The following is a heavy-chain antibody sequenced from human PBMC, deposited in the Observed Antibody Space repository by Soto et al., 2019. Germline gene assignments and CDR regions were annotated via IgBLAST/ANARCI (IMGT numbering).Heavy chain of an antibody. Sequence: GGSLRLSCTTSGFSFAGFAMTWVRQAPGKGLEWVATISGSDGKTYYADSAKGRFSISRDTSRNTLYLQMNSLRADDTAIYYCAKWSYLDYWGQGTRVTVSS. J-gene: IGHJ4*02. CDR2: ISGSDGKT. V-gene: IGHV3-23*01. CDR1: GFSFAGFA. CDR3: AKWSYLDY. D-gene: IGHD3-3*01.